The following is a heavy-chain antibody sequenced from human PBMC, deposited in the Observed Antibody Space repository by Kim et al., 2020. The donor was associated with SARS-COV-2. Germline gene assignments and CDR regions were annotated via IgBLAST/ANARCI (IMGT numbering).Heavy chain of an antibody. CDR1: GGSFSGYY. V-gene: IGHV4-34*01. CDR3: ARGGLIIYGAPHL. D-gene: IGHD3-10*01. J-gene: IGHJ3*01. CDR2: INHSGST. Sequence: SETLSLTCAVYGGSFSGYYWSWIRQPPGKGLEWIGEINHSGSTNYNPSLKSRVTISVDTSKNQFSLKLSSVTAAATAVYYCARGGLIIYGAPHLCGQGT.